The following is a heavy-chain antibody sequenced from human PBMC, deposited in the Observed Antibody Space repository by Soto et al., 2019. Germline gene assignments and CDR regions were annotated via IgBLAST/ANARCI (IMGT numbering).Heavy chain of an antibody. V-gene: IGHV4-59*01. Sequence: SETLSLTCTVSGGSISSYYWSWIRQPPGKGLEWIGYIYYSGSTNYNPSLKSRVTISVDTSKNQFSLKRSSVTAADTAVYYCARSERVYMVRGVLKWFDPWGQGTLVTVSS. CDR2: IYYSGST. CDR3: ARSERVYMVRGVLKWFDP. J-gene: IGHJ5*02. D-gene: IGHD3-10*01. CDR1: GGSISSYY.